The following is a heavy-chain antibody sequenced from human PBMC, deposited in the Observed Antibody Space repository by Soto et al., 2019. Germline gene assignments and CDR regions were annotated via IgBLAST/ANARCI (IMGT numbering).Heavy chain of an antibody. D-gene: IGHD3-16*01. J-gene: IGHJ6*03. CDR1: GGSISSSSYY. Sequence: SETLSLTCTVSGGSISSSSYYWGWIRQPPGKGLEWIGSIYYSGSTYYNPSLKSRVTISVDTSKNQFSLKLSSVTAADTAVYYCARQTGVGGAPSYRDVGGKGTRVTVSS. CDR2: IYYSGST. V-gene: IGHV4-39*01. CDR3: ARQTGVGGAPSYRDV.